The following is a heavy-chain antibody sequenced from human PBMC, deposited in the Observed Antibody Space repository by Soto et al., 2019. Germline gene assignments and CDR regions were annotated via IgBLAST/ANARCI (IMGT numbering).Heavy chain of an antibody. J-gene: IGHJ6*02. CDR1: GFTFSSYG. Sequence: PGGSLRLSCAASGFTFSSYGMHWVRQAPGKGLEWVAVISYDGSNKYYADSVKGRFTISRDNSKNTLYLQMNSLRAEDTAVYYCAKGSYGMDVWGQGTTVTVSS. CDR3: AKGSYGMDV. CDR2: ISYDGSNK. V-gene: IGHV3-30*18.